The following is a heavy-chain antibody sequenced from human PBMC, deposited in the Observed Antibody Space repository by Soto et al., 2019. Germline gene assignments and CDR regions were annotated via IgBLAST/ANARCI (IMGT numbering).Heavy chain of an antibody. V-gene: IGHV4-30-2*01. CDR2: IYHSGST. Sequence: QLQLQESGSGLVKPSQTLSLTCAVSGGSISSGGYSWSWIRPPPGQGLQWIGYIYHSGSTYYNPSLKSRVTISVDRSKNQFSLNLSSVTAADTAVYYCARVQGRFGLFAPWVQGTMVTVSS. CDR3: ARVQGRFGLFAP. CDR1: GGSISSGGYS. J-gene: IGHJ5*02. D-gene: IGHD3-10*01.